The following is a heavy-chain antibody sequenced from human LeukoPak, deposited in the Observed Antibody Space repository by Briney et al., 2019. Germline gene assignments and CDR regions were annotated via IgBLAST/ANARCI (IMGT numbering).Heavy chain of an antibody. Sequence: PSETLSLTCTVSGGSTSSYYWSWIRQPPGKGLEWIGYIYYSGSTNYNPSLKSRVTISVDTSKNQFSLKLSSVTAADTAVYYCARDGVVGATMEYNWFDPWGQGTLVTVSS. V-gene: IGHV4-59*01. J-gene: IGHJ5*02. CDR2: IYYSGST. D-gene: IGHD1-26*01. CDR1: GGSTSSYY. CDR3: ARDGVVGATMEYNWFDP.